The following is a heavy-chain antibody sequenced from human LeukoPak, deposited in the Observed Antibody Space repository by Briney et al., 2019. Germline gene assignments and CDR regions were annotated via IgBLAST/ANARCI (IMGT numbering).Heavy chain of an antibody. CDR2: ISYDGSNK. CDR3: AKDRVVVAATVYYYGMDV. CDR1: GFTFSSYG. D-gene: IGHD2-15*01. V-gene: IGHV3-30*18. Sequence: GGSLRLSCAASGFTFSSYGMHWVRQAPGKGLEGVAVISYDGSNKYYADSVKGRFTISRDNSKNTLYLQMNSLRAEDTAVYYCAKDRVVVAATVYYYGMDVWGQGTTVTVSS. J-gene: IGHJ6*02.